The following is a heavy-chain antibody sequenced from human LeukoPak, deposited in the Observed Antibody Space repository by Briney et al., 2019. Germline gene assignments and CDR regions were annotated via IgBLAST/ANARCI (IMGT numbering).Heavy chain of an antibody. CDR1: GGSTASSSHY. J-gene: IGHJ4*02. CDR2: MYYTGST. V-gene: IGHV4-39*07. D-gene: IGHD2/OR15-2a*01. Sequence: PSETLSLTCTVSGGSTASSSHYWGWIRQSPGKGLEWIAIMYYTGSTYYNPPLRSRVSISVDTSRNQFSLKLTSVTAADTAVYYCARALNGYFYAFDSWGQGTLVTVSS. CDR3: ARALNGYFYAFDS.